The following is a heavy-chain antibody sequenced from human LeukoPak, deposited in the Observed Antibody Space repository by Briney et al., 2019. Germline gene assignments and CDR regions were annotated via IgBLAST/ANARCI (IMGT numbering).Heavy chain of an antibody. Sequence: GGSLRLSRVGSGFTFSSYAMTCVRQAPGKGLEWVSAISRHGDPARYGESGKGRLTVSRDHYTSPPYFDMINLRAEDAANYYCAMDPNGDYLGAFDVWGQATLVTVSS. D-gene: IGHD4-17*01. CDR1: GFTFSSYA. J-gene: IGHJ3*01. V-gene: IGHV3-23*01. CDR3: AMDPNGDYLGAFDV. CDR2: ISRHGDPA.